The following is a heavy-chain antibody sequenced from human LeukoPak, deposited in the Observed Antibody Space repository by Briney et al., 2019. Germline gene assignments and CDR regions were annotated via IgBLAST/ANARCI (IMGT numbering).Heavy chain of an antibody. CDR1: GFTFSSYW. Sequence: PGGSLRLSCAASGFTFSSYWMRWVRQPPGKGLVWVSRIDTDGSSATYADSVKGRFTISRDNAKNTVYLQMNSLRVEDTGVYYCASALTTVTPHFHCWGQGTLVTVSS. J-gene: IGHJ4*02. V-gene: IGHV3-74*01. D-gene: IGHD4-17*01. CDR3: ASALTTVTPHFHC. CDR2: IDTDGSSA.